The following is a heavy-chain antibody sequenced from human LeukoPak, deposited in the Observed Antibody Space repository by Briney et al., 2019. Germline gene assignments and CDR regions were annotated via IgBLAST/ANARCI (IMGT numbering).Heavy chain of an antibody. D-gene: IGHD3-22*01. V-gene: IGHV3-23*01. Sequence: GGSLRLSCAASGFIFGNYAINWVRQAPGKGLEWVSTISASGDNTYYADSVKGRFTISRDNSRNILYLDMTSLRAEDTAIYYCVRGHYYQNWGQGTIVTVSS. CDR2: ISASGDNT. CDR3: VRGHYYQN. CDR1: GFIFGNYA. J-gene: IGHJ3*01.